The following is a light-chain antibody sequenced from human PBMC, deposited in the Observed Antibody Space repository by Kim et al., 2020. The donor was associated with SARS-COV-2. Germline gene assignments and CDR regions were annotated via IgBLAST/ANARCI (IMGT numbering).Light chain of an antibody. J-gene: IGKJ2*01. CDR2: RVS. CDR1: QSLVHRDGNTY. V-gene: IGKV2-30*02. Sequence: DAVMTQSPLSLPVTLGQTASISCTSSQSLVHRDGNTYLNWFQQRPGQSPRRLIYRVSNRDSGVPDRFSGGVSGADFTLNISSVEVEDIGVYFCMQSTHWPYTFGQETKLEI. CDR3: MQSTHWPYT.